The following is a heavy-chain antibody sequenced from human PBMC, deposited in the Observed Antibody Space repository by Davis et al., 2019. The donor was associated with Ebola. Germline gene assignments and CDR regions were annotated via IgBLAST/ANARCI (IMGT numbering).Heavy chain of an antibody. CDR2: ISYDGSNK. Sequence: PGGSLRLSCAASGFTFSSYAMHWVRQAPGKGLEWVAVISYDGSNKYYADSVKGRFTISRDNSKNTLYLQMNSLRAEDTAVYYCARDLVPYQLLFFYYYYGMDVWGQGTTVTVSS. V-gene: IGHV3-30-3*01. CDR3: ARDLVPYQLLFFYYYYGMDV. D-gene: IGHD2-2*01. CDR1: GFTFSSYA. J-gene: IGHJ6*02.